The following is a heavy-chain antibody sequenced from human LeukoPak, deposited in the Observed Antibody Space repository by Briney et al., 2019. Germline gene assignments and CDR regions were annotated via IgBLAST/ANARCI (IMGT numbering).Heavy chain of an antibody. D-gene: IGHD2-21*01. Sequence: PSETLSLTCAAYGGSFSGYYWSWIRQPPGKGLEWIGEINHSGSTNYNPSLKSRVTISVDTSKNQFSLKLSSVTAADTAVYYCARAFPYMDVWGKGTTVTVSS. V-gene: IGHV4-34*01. CDR1: GGSFSGYY. CDR3: ARAFPYMDV. CDR2: INHSGST. J-gene: IGHJ6*03.